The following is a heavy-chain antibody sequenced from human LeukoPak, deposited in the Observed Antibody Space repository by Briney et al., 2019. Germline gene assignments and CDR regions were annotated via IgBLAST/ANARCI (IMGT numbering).Heavy chain of an antibody. V-gene: IGHV4-34*01. CDR3: ARAPTGLRVRGVSHFDY. Sequence: SETLSLTCAVYGGSFSGYYWSWIRQPPGKGLEWIGEINHSGSTNYNPSLKSRVTISVDTSKNQFSLKLCSVTAADTAVYYCARAPTGLRVRGVSHFDYWGQGTLVTVSS. D-gene: IGHD3-10*01. CDR1: GGSFSGYY. CDR2: INHSGST. J-gene: IGHJ4*02.